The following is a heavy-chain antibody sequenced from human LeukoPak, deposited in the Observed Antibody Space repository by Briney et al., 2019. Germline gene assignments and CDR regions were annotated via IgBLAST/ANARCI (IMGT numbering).Heavy chain of an antibody. CDR2: ISGSGGST. CDR1: GFIFSNYA. Sequence: GGSLRLSCAVSGFIFSNYAMSWVRQTPGKGLEWVSAISGSGGSTYYADSVKGRFTISRDNSKNTLYLQMNSLRAEDTAVYYCAKESPYWGGAGKYYFDYWGQGTLVTVSS. V-gene: IGHV3-23*01. D-gene: IGHD7-27*01. J-gene: IGHJ4*02. CDR3: AKESPYWGGAGKYYFDY.